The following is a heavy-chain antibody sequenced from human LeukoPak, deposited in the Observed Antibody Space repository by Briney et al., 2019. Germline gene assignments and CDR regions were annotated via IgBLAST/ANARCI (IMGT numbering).Heavy chain of an antibody. CDR2: INHSGST. CDR1: GGSFSGYY. J-gene: IGHJ4*02. CDR3: ARVWSLNYYYDSGSYYRYFDY. Sequence: SETLSLTCAVYGGSFSGYYWSWIRQPPGKGLEWIGEINHSGSTNYNPSLKSRVTISVDTSKNQFSLKLSSVTAADTAVYYCARVWSLNYYYDSGSYYRYFDYWGQGTLVTVSS. V-gene: IGHV4-34*01. D-gene: IGHD3-10*01.